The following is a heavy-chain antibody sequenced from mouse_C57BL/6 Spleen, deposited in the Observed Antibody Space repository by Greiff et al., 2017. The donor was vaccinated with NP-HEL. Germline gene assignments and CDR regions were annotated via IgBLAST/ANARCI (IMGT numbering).Heavy chain of an antibody. CDR2: IDPSDSYT. Sequence: QVQLKQPGAELVMPGASVKLSCKASGYTFTSYWMHWVKQRPGQGLEWIGEIDPSDSYTNYTQKFKGKSTLTVDKSSSTAYMQLSSLTSEDSAVYYCARGSSTRVTGDYWGQGTTLTVSS. V-gene: IGHV1-69*01. D-gene: IGHD2-2*01. J-gene: IGHJ2*01. CDR1: GYTFTSYW. CDR3: ARGSSTRVTGDY.